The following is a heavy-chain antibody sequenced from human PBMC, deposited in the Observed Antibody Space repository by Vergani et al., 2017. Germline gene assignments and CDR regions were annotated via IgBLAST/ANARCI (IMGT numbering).Heavy chain of an antibody. V-gene: IGHV3-7*03. Sequence: EVQLVESGGGLVQPGGSLRLSCAASGFTFSSYWMSWVRQAPGKGLEWVANIKQDGSEKYYVDSVKGRFTSSRDNAKKSLYLQMNSLRAEDTAVYYCARGGYCSSTSCPYYFDYWGQGTLVTVSS. CDR3: ARGGYCSSTSCPYYFDY. CDR1: GFTFSSYW. CDR2: IKQDGSEK. D-gene: IGHD2-2*03. J-gene: IGHJ4*02.